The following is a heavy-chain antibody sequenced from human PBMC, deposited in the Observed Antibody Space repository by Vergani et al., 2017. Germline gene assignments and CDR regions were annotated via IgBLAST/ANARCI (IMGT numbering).Heavy chain of an antibody. Sequence: QVQLVQSGAEVKKPGASVKVSCMTSGYTFTSYGISWVRRAPGQGLEWMGWISPYNGNTNYAQKLQGRVTMTTDTSTSTAYMELRSLRSDDTAVYYCARDRSDCSSTSCYTPAISWGQGTLVTVSS. CDR2: ISPYNGNT. CDR1: GYTFTSYG. V-gene: IGHV1-18*01. J-gene: IGHJ5*02. CDR3: ARDRSDCSSTSCYTPAIS. D-gene: IGHD2-2*01.